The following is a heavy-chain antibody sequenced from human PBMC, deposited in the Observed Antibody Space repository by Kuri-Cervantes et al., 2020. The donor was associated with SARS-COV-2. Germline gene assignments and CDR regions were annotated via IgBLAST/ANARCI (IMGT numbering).Heavy chain of an antibody. CDR3: AHSHPPPRKIITMVRGVINYFDY. D-gene: IGHD3-10*01. Sequence: SGPTLVKPTQTLTLTCTFSGFSLRTSGVGVGRIRQPPGKALEWLALIYWNDDKRYSPSLKSRLTITKDTSRNQVVLTMTNMDPVDTATYYCAHSHPPPRKIITMVRGVINYFDYWGQGTLVTVSS. CDR1: GFSLRTSGVG. V-gene: IGHV2-5*01. J-gene: IGHJ4*02. CDR2: IYWNDDK.